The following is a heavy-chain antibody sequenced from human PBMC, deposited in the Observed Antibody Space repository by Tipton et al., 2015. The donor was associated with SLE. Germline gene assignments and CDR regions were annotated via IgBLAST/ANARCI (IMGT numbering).Heavy chain of an antibody. Sequence: GSLRLSCAVSGFTFSNNWMAWVRQAPGKGLEWVAHIREDGSEKFYVDSVRGRFALSRDNAKNSLFLQMNSLRGEDTAFYYCAKTHCGGDCPSYFDFWGQGTLVTVSS. D-gene: IGHD2-21*02. CDR2: IREDGSEK. CDR1: GFTFSNNW. J-gene: IGHJ4*02. V-gene: IGHV3-7*03. CDR3: AKTHCGGDCPSYFDF.